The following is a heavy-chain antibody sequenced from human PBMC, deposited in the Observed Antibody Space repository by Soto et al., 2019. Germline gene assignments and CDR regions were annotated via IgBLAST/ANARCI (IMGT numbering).Heavy chain of an antibody. CDR1: GYTFTSYG. V-gene: IGHV1-18*01. D-gene: IGHD5-12*01. J-gene: IGHJ4*02. CDR3: EREQEGYSGYDSHFDY. Sequence: QVQLVQSGAEVKKPGASVKVSCKASGYTFTSYGISWVRQAPGQGLEWMGWISAYNGNTNYAQKLQGRVTMTTDTSTSTAYMELRSLRSDETAVYYCEREQEGYSGYDSHFDYWGQGTLVTVSS. CDR2: ISAYNGNT.